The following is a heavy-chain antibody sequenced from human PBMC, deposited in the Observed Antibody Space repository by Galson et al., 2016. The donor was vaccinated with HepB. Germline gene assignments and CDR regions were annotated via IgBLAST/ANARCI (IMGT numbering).Heavy chain of an antibody. CDR3: ARSLAVAATGGDNGMDV. J-gene: IGHJ6*02. CDR2: IGGRDDYT. D-gene: IGHD6-19*01. Sequence: SLRLSCAVSGFTLADYYISWIRQAPGKGLEWISYIGGRDDYTNYADSVKGRFTISRDNAKNSVDLHMNSLRGEDTAVYYCARSLAVAATGGDNGMDVWGQGTPVTVSS. V-gene: IGHV3-11*03. CDR1: GFTLADYY.